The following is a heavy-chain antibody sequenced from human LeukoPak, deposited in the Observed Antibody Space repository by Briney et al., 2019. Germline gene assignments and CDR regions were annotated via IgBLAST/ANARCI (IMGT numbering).Heavy chain of an antibody. CDR2: ISYDGSNK. CDR1: GFTFSSYG. J-gene: IGHJ4*02. D-gene: IGHD6-13*01. Sequence: PGGSLRLSCAASGFTFSSYGMHWVRQAPGKGLEWVAVISYDGSNKYYADSVKGRFTISRDNSKNTLYLQMNSLRAEDTAVYYCAKTLYTSTCPDYGGKEPRVTVS. V-gene: IGHV3-30*18. CDR3: AKTLYTSTCPDY.